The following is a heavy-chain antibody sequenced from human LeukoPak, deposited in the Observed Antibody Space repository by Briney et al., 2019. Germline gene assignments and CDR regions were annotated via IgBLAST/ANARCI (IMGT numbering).Heavy chain of an antibody. CDR2: ISSSSSYI. J-gene: IGHJ6*02. CDR1: GFTFSSYS. CDR3: ARVGRAWYYGMDV. D-gene: IGHD1-14*01. V-gene: IGHV3-21*01. Sequence: GGSLRLSCAASGFTFSSYSMNWVRQAPGKGLEWVSSISSSSSYIYYADSAKGRFTISRDNAKNSLYLQMNSLRAEDTAVYYCARVGRAWYYGMDVWGQGTTVTVSS.